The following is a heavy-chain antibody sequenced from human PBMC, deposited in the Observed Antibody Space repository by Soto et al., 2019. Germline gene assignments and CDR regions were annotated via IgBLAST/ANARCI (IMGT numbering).Heavy chain of an antibody. CDR3: VKDPYYDFWSGYQEYYFDY. CDR1: GFTFSSYA. Sequence: GGSLRLSCSASGFTFSSYAMHWVRQAPGKGLEYVSAISSNGGSTYYADSVKGRFTISRDNSKNTLYLQMSSLRAEDTAVYYCVKDPYYDFWSGYQEYYFDYWGQGTLVTVSS. V-gene: IGHV3-64D*08. CDR2: ISSNGGST. J-gene: IGHJ4*02. D-gene: IGHD3-3*01.